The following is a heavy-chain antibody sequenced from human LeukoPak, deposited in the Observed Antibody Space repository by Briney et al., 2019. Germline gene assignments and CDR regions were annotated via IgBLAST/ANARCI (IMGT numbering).Heavy chain of an antibody. J-gene: IGHJ4*02. CDR3: AKTMDLLTGYLWSLDY. CDR1: GFTFSSYG. D-gene: IGHD3-9*01. V-gene: IGHV3-30*02. CDR2: IRYDGSNK. Sequence: GGSLRLSCAASGFTFSSYGMHWVRQAPGKGLEWVAFIRYDGSNKYYADSVKGRFTISRDNSRNTLYLQMNSLRAEDTALYYCAKTMDLLTGYLWSLDYWARESWSPSPQ.